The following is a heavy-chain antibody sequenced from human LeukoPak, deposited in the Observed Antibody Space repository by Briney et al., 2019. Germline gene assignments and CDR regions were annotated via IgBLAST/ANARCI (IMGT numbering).Heavy chain of an antibody. CDR2: IKQDGNEK. V-gene: IGHV3-7*01. D-gene: IGHD6-19*01. Sequence: PGGSLRLSCAASGFTFRTYWMSWVRQAPGKGLEWVANIKQDGNEKYYVDSVKGRFTISRDNAKNSLDLQMNSLRADDTAVYYCAKAKQWLDDAFDIWGQGTMVTVSS. CDR1: GFTFRTYW. J-gene: IGHJ3*02. CDR3: AKAKQWLDDAFDI.